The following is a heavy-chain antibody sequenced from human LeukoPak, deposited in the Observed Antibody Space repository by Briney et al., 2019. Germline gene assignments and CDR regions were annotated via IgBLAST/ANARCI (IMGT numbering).Heavy chain of an antibody. V-gene: IGHV4-61*02. CDR2: IHTSGST. CDR1: GGSISSGNYY. CDR3: ARDYGSGWLY. D-gene: IGHD6-19*01. Sequence: SENLSLTCTVSGGSISSGNYYWSWIRQPAGKGLEWIGRIHTSGSTNYNPSLKSRVTISVDTSKNQFSLKLSSVTAADTAVYYCARDYGSGWLYWGQGTLVTVSS. J-gene: IGHJ4*02.